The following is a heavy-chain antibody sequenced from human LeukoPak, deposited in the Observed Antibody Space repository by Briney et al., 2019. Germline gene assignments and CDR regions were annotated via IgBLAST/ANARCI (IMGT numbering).Heavy chain of an antibody. D-gene: IGHD3-16*01. CDR1: GGSLSGFY. CDR3: ATSANNDVLGTLGY. CDR2: VHHSGST. V-gene: IGHV4-34*01. J-gene: IGHJ4*02. Sequence: SETLSLTCVVNGGSLSGFYWKWIRQPPGEGLEWIGDVHHSGSTNYNPSLESRVTISLDTSKNVVSLNLTSVTAADTPFQYCATSANNDVLGTLGYWGQGTVVTVSS.